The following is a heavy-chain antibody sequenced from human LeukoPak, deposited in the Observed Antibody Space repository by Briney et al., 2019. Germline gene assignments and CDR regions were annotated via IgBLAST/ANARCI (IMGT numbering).Heavy chain of an antibody. Sequence: SETLSLTCTVSGGSISSSGYFWSWIRQLPGKGLEWIGYIYDSESAYYNPSLKSRVTLSVDMSKNQFSLKLTSVTAADTAVYYCARGSEFFDPWGQRTLVTVSS. V-gene: IGHV4-31*03. CDR3: ARGSEFFDP. J-gene: IGHJ5*02. D-gene: IGHD3-10*01. CDR1: GGSISSSGYF. CDR2: IYDSESA.